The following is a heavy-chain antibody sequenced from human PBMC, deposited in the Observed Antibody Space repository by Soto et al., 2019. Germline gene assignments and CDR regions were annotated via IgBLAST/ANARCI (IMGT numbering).Heavy chain of an antibody. CDR1: GFTFNNYA. CDR2: ISGGGDST. V-gene: IGHV3-23*01. D-gene: IGHD6-19*01. Sequence: GVSLRLSCAASGFTFNNYAVTWVRQAPGRGLEWVSGISGGGDSTYYADSVKGRFTISRDNSKNMLYLQMNSLRAEDTAVYYCAKDRQWLASFDYWGQGALVTVSS. J-gene: IGHJ4*02. CDR3: AKDRQWLASFDY.